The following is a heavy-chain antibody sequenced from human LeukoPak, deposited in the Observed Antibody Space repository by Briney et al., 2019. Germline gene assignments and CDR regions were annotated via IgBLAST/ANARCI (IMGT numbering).Heavy chain of an antibody. Sequence: PSGTLTLSCAASGFTFRSYGMHWVRQAPGQGLERVAIIRYDGTNKYYADSVKGRFTISRDNSNNTLYLQMNSLRAEDTAVYYCARVTVGGVIVYYYYMDVWGKGTTVTVSS. D-gene: IGHD3-16*02. J-gene: IGHJ6*03. CDR3: ARVTVGGVIVYYYYMDV. CDR2: IRYDGTNK. V-gene: IGHV3-30*02. CDR1: GFTFRSYG.